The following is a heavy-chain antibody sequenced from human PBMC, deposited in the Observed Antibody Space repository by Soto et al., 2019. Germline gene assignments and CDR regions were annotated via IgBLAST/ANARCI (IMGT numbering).Heavy chain of an antibody. V-gene: IGHV1-18*01. D-gene: IGHD6-19*01. J-gene: IGHJ4*02. CDR1: DYTVTSYD. CDR3: ARDLAVALSDY. CDR2: ISAYNGNT. Sequence: QVQLVQSGAELKKPGSSVTVSCKASDYTVTSYDISWVRQAPGQGLEWMGWISAYNGNTKYAHKFQGRVTMTTDTSKLTAYMELRSLRSDDTAVYYGARDLAVALSDYWGQGTLVTVSS.